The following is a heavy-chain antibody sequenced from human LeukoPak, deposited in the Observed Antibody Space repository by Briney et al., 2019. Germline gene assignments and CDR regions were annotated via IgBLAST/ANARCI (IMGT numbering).Heavy chain of an antibody. CDR1: GGSISSYY. V-gene: IGHV4-59*01. J-gene: IGHJ6*02. CDR3: SGARYNYYHMDV. Sequence: PSETLSLTCTVSGGSISSYYWSWIRQPPGKGLEWIGYIFYSGSTNYNPSLKSRVTISVDTSKNQFSLKLSSVTAADTAVYYCSGARYNYYHMDVWGQRTTVTVSS. D-gene: IGHD5-18*01. CDR2: IFYSGST.